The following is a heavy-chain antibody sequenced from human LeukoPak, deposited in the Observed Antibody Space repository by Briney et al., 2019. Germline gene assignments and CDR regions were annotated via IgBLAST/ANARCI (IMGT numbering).Heavy chain of an antibody. CDR3: ARRLRFMVRGVIGDAYYFDY. Sequence: GESLKISCKGSGYSFTSYWIGWVRQMPGKGLEWMGIIYPGDSDTRYSPSFQGQVAISADKSISTAYLQWSSLKASDTAMYYCARRLRFMVRGVIGDAYYFDYWGQGTLVTVSS. J-gene: IGHJ4*02. CDR2: IYPGDSDT. D-gene: IGHD3-10*01. V-gene: IGHV5-51*01. CDR1: GYSFTSYW.